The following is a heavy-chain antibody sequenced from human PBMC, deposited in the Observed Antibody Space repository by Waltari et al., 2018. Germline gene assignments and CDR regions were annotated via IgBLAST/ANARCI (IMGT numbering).Heavy chain of an antibody. CDR1: GYSISSGYY. J-gene: IGHJ5*02. CDR3: ARGLYSSSWTPFDP. V-gene: IGHV4-38-2*01. CDR2: IYHSGST. Sequence: QVQLQESGPGLVKPSETLSLTCAVSGYSISSGYYWGWIRQPPGKGLEWIGSIYHSGSTYYNPSPKGRVTISVDPSKNQFSLKLGSVTAADTAVYYCARGLYSSSWTPFDPWGQGTLVTVSS. D-gene: IGHD6-13*01.